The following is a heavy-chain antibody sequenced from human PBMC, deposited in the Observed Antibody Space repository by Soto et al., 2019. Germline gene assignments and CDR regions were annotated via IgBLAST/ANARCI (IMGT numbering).Heavy chain of an antibody. D-gene: IGHD1-20*01. Sequence: GGSLRLSCAASGFTFSSYAMHWVRQAPGKGLEWVAVISYDGSNKYYADSVKGRFTISRDNSKNTLYLQMNSLRAEDTAVYYCARAKYNWNDEVGMDVWGQGTTVTVSS. V-gene: IGHV3-30-3*01. CDR1: GFTFSSYA. CDR3: ARAKYNWNDEVGMDV. CDR2: ISYDGSNK. J-gene: IGHJ6*02.